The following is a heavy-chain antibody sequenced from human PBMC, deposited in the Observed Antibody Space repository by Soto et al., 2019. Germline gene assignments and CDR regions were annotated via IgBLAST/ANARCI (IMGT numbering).Heavy chain of an antibody. CDR1: GGSISSYY. CDR3: ARGIYSSSYLDI. Sequence: QVQLQESGPGLVKPSETLSLTCTVSGGSISSYYWSWIRQPPGKGLEWIGYLYYSGSTNYNPSLTSRVTMSVDTSKNQFSLKLSSVTAADTAVYYCARGIYSSSYLDIWGQGTMVTVSS. J-gene: IGHJ3*02. V-gene: IGHV4-59*01. D-gene: IGHD6-13*01. CDR2: LYYSGST.